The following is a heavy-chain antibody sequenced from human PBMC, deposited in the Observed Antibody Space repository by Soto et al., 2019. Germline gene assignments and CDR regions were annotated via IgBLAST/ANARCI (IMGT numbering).Heavy chain of an antibody. V-gene: IGHV3-23*01. Sequence: EVQVLESGGGLVQPGGSLRLSCAASGFTFSSYTMAWVRQAPGKGLEWVSSISGSGGSPYYADSVQGRFTISSDNYKNTVSLQMNSLRAEDTATYYCTKARCSGDTCYVPDYWGHGTLVIVSS. CDR2: ISGSGGSP. J-gene: IGHJ4*01. CDR3: TKARCSGDTCYVPDY. CDR1: GFTFSSYT. D-gene: IGHD2-15*01.